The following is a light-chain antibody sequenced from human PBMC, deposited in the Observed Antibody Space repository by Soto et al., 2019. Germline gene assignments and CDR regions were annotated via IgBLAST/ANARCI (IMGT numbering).Light chain of an antibody. CDR3: MQPLQSWT. CDR1: QSXXHSNGYNY. CDR2: LGS. V-gene: IGKV2-28*01. Sequence: DIVMTQSPLSLPVTPGEPASISSRSGQSXXHSNGYNYLDWYLQKPGQSPQLLIYLGSNRASGVPDRFSGSGSGTDFTLKISRVEAEDVGVYYCMQPLQSWTFGQGTKVGIK. J-gene: IGKJ1*01.